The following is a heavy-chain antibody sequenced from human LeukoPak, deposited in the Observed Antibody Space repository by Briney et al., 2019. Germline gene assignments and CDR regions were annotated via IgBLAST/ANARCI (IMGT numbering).Heavy chain of an antibody. J-gene: IGHJ5*02. V-gene: IGHV3-23*01. D-gene: IGHD2-2*01. CDR2: ISGSGGST. CDR1: GFTFSSYA. CDR3: ARDPDIVVVPAENWFDP. Sequence: GGSLRLSCAASGFTFSSYAMSWVRQAPGKGLEWVSAISGSGGSTYYADCVKGRFTISRDNSKNTLYLQMNSLRAEDTAVYYCARDPDIVVVPAENWFDPWGQGTLVTVSS.